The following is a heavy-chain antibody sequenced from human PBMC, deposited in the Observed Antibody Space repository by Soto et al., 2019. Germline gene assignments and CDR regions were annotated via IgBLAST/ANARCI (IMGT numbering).Heavy chain of an antibody. Sequence: GASVKVSCKASGYTFTSYYMHWVRQAPGQGLEWMGIINPSGGSTSYAQKFQGRVTMTRDTSTSTVYMELSSLRSEDTAVYYCARDRYYYGSGSQIYGMDVWGQGTTVTVSS. V-gene: IGHV1-46*01. CDR1: GYTFTSYY. CDR2: INPSGGST. J-gene: IGHJ6*02. D-gene: IGHD3-10*01. CDR3: ARDRYYYGSGSQIYGMDV.